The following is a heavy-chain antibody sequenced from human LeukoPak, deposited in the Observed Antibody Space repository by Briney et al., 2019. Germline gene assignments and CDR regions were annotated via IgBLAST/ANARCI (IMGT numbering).Heavy chain of an antibody. Sequence: ASVKVSCKASGYTFTGYYMHWVRQAPGQGLEWMGWINPNSGGTNYAQKFQGRVTMTRDTSISTAYMELSRLRSDDTAVYYCARDVGYCSSTSCYYLVDPWGQGTLVTVSS. D-gene: IGHD2-2*03. CDR3: ARDVGYCSSTSCYYLVDP. CDR2: INPNSGGT. J-gene: IGHJ5*02. CDR1: GYTFTGYY. V-gene: IGHV1-2*02.